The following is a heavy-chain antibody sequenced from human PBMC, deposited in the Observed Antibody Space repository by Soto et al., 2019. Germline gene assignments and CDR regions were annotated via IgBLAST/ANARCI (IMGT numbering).Heavy chain of an antibody. CDR2: INHSGST. D-gene: IGHD6-19*01. J-gene: IGHJ5*02. Sequence: PSETLSLTCAVYGGSFSGYYWSWIRQPPGKGLEWIGEINHSGSTNYNPSLKSRVTISVDTSKNQFSLKLSSVTAADTAVYYCARGNGSGWTLNNWFDPWGQGTLVTVSS. V-gene: IGHV4-34*01. CDR1: GGSFSGYY. CDR3: ARGNGSGWTLNNWFDP.